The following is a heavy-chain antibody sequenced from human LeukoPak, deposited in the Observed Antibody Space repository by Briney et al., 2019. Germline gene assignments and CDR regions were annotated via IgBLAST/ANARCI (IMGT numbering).Heavy chain of an antibody. CDR2: INSDGSST. J-gene: IGHJ5*02. CDR3: ARGPGFDP. Sequence: GGSLRLSCAASGFTFSSYWMHWVRQAPEKGLVWVSRINSDGSSTSYADSVKGRFTISRDNAKNTLYLQMNSLRAEDTAVYYCARGPGFDPWGQGTLVTVSS. CDR1: GFTFSSYW. V-gene: IGHV3-74*01.